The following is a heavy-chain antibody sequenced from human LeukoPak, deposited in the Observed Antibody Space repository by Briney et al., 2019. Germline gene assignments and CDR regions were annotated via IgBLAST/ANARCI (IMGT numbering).Heavy chain of an antibody. D-gene: IGHD4-17*01. V-gene: IGHV3-11*01. CDR1: GFTFSDYY. J-gene: IGHJ4*02. Sequence: PGGSLRLSCAASGFTFSDYYMSWIRQAPGKGLEWVSYIGSSGSTIYYADSVKGRFTISRDNAKNSLYLQMNSLRAEDTAVYYCARGYNDYGDYVVPFDYWGQGTLVTVSS. CDR2: IGSSGSTI. CDR3: ARGYNDYGDYVVPFDY.